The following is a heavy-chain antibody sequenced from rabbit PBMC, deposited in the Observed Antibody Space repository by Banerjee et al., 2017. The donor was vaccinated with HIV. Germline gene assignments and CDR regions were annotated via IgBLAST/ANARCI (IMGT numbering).Heavy chain of an antibody. CDR2: IYAGSSGDT. CDR1: GFSFSSSYW. J-gene: IGHJ4*01. D-gene: IGHD1-1*01. V-gene: IGHV1S45*01. Sequence: QEHLVESGGGLVQPEGSLTLTCTASGFSFSSSYWICWVHQAPGKGLEWIACIYAGSSGDTSYASWAKGRFTISKTSSTTVTLQMTSLTAADTATYFCARWDTTNFNLWGPGTLVTDS. CDR3: ARWDTTNFNL.